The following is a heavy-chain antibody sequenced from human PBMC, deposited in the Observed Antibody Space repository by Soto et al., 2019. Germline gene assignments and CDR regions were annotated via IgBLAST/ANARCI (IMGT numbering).Heavy chain of an antibody. CDR2: INPNSGGT. CDR1: GYTFTSYY. Sequence: VASVKASCKASGYTFTSYYMHWVRQAPGQGLEWMGWINPNSGGTNYAQKFQGWVTMTRDTSISTAYMELSRLRSDDTAVYYCARSGRPITGTTRRIYWFDPWGQGTLVTVSS. CDR3: ARSGRPITGTTRRIYWFDP. D-gene: IGHD1-7*01. J-gene: IGHJ5*02. V-gene: IGHV1-2*04.